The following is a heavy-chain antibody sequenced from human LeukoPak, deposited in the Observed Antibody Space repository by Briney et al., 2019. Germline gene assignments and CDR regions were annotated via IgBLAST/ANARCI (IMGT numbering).Heavy chain of an antibody. J-gene: IGHJ4*02. CDR1: GGSFSGYY. CDR3: ARGGFTIFGVVIGRAFDF. CDR2: INHSGST. Sequence: SETLSLTCAVYGGSFSGYYWSWIRQPPGKGLEWIGEINHSGSTNYNPSLKRRVTISVDTPKSQFSLKLSSVTAADTAVYYCARGGFTIFGVVIGRAFDFWGQGTLVTVSS. D-gene: IGHD3-3*01. V-gene: IGHV4-34*01.